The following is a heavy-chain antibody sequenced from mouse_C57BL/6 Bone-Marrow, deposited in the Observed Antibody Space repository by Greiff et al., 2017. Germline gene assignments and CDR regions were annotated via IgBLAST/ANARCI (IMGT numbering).Heavy chain of an antibody. CDR2: IDPETGGT. J-gene: IGHJ3*01. CDR1: GYTFTDYE. D-gene: IGHD3-3*01. CDR3: TDGDVGFAY. V-gene: IGHV1-15*01. Sequence: VQLQQSGAELVRPGASVTLSCKASGYTFTDYEMHWVKQTPVHGLEWIGAIDPETGGTAYNQKFKGQAILTADKSSSTAYMELRSLTSEDSAVYYCTDGDVGFAYWGQGTLVTVSA.